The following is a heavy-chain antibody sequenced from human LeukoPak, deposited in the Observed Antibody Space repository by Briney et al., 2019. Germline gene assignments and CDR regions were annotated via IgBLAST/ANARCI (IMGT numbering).Heavy chain of an antibody. J-gene: IGHJ6*04. Sequence: PGGSLRLSCAASGFTFSSYGMHWVRQAPGKGLEWVAVIWYDGSNKYYADSVKGRFTISRDNSKNTLYLQMNSLRAEDTAVYYCARQGIAAAGKNYGMDVWGKGTTVTVSS. CDR2: IWYDGSNK. CDR1: GFTFSSYG. D-gene: IGHD6-13*01. CDR3: ARQGIAAAGKNYGMDV. V-gene: IGHV3-33*01.